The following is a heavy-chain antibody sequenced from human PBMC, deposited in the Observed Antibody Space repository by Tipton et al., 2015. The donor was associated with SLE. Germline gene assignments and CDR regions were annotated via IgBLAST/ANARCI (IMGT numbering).Heavy chain of an antibody. CDR3: ARHNGDYPSLLGY. J-gene: IGHJ4*02. CDR2: IHPSDSDI. CDR1: GYSFTTYW. D-gene: IGHD4-17*01. Sequence: QLVQSGAEVKKPGESLKISCRASGYSFTTYWIAWVRQMPGKGLEWMGFIHPSDSDISYGPSFQGQVTISAANSISTAFLQWSGLRASDTAMYYCARHNGDYPSLLGYWGQGTLVTVSS. V-gene: IGHV5-51*01.